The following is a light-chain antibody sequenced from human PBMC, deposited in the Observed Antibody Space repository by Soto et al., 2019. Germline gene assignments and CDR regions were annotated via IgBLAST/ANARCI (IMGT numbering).Light chain of an antibody. J-gene: IGLJ2*01. Sequence: QSVLTQPPSVSAAPGQKVTISCSGRSSNIGNNYVSWYQQLPGTAPKLLIYDNNKRPSGIPDRFSGSKSGTSATLGITGLQTGDEADYDCGTWDSSLSAVVFGGGTKLTVL. CDR1: SSNIGNNY. CDR2: DNN. V-gene: IGLV1-51*01. CDR3: GTWDSSLSAVV.